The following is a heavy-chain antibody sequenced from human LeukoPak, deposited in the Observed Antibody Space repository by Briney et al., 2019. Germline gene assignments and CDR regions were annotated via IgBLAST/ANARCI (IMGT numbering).Heavy chain of an antibody. CDR2: INPNSGVT. CDR3: AKMAIAAAVEGDSWCDP. J-gene: IGHJ5*02. D-gene: IGHD6-13*01. V-gene: IGHV1-2*02. Sequence: ASVKVSCKASGYTFTAHYVHWVRQAPGQGLEWMGWINPNSGVTKYAQKFQGRVTMTRDTSISTAYMELSRLISGDTAVYYCAKMAIAAAVEGDSWCDPWGQGTLVTVSS. CDR1: GYTFTAHY.